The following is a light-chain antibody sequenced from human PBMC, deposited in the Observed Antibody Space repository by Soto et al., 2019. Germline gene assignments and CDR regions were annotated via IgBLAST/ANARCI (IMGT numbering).Light chain of an antibody. J-gene: IGLJ3*02. CDR2: SNN. CDR3: QSYDSGLNTWV. CDR1: SSNIGSNY. V-gene: IGLV1-47*02. Sequence: QAVVTQPPSASGTPGQRVTISCSGSSSNIGSNYVYWYQQLPGTAPKLLIYSNNQRPSGVPDRFSGSQSGTSASLAITGLQAEDEADYYCQSYDSGLNTWVFGGGTKLTVL.